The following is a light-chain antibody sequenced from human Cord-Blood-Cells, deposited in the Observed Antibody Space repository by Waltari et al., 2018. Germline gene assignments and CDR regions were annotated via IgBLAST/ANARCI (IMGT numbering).Light chain of an antibody. V-gene: IGLV3-21*04. J-gene: IGLJ2*01. CDR3: QVGDSSSDHVV. CDR2: CDS. Sequence: YVLTQPPSVSVAPGKTARITCGGNNIGRKSVHWYQQEPGRAPVLVIYCDSDRLSGIPERFSDSDAGNTATLTMSRVEAGDEADCYCQVGDSSSDHVVFGGGTKLTVL. CDR1: NIGRKS.